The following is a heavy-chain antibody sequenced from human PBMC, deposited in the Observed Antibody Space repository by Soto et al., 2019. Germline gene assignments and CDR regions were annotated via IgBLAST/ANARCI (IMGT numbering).Heavy chain of an antibody. CDR1: GGSISSGGYY. V-gene: IGHV4-31*03. D-gene: IGHD4-17*01. J-gene: IGHJ4*02. Sequence: QVQLQESGPGLVKPSQTLSLTCTVSGGSISSGGYYWGWIRQHPGKGLEWIGYIYYSGSTYYNPSLNSRVTIAVDTSKNQFSLKLSSVTAADTAVYYCARENLYGDYEESGSGFYWGQGTLVTVSS. CDR3: ARENLYGDYEESGSGFY. CDR2: IYYSGST.